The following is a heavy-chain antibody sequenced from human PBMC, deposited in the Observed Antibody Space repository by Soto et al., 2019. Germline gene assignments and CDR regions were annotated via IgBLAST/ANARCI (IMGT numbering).Heavy chain of an antibody. J-gene: IGHJ5*02. CDR1: AGSITTSY. CDR2: ISYRGST. D-gene: IGHD3-22*01. CDR3: ASSGIVGREVNTWFDP. Sequence: SETLSLTCTVSAGSITTSYWSWIRQPLGKALEWIGYISYRGSTNYNPSLRSRLTISIDTSKSQISLKLTSMTTADTAVYYCASSGIVGREVNTWFDPWGQGTLVTVSS. V-gene: IGHV4-59*01.